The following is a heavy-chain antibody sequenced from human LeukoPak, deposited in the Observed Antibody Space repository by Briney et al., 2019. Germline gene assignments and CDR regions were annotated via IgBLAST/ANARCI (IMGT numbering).Heavy chain of an antibody. D-gene: IGHD4-23*01. Sequence: GASVTVSCKASGHPFSDYHIHWERQAPGQGLEYLGTINPRDGGTSYAQKFQGRVTMTRDMSSGTVYMELTSLTSEDTAVYYCATNYGGDTGFDTWGLGTLVTVSS. V-gene: IGHV1-46*01. CDR2: INPRDGGT. J-gene: IGHJ5*02. CDR1: GHPFSDYH. CDR3: ATNYGGDTGFDT.